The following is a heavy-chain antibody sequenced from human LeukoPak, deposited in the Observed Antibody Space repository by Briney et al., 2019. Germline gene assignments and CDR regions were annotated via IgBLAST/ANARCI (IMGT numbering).Heavy chain of an antibody. CDR1: GFTFRFYA. V-gene: IGHV3-23*01. CDR2: ITGGGDST. CDR3: AKGGWAHCSSTACYALFDY. Sequence: PGGSLRLSCAASGFTFRFYAMNWVRQAPGKGLEWVSAITGGGDSTYYADSVKGRFSISRDNSKNTLYLQMNSLRPEDTAVYYCAKGGWAHCSSTACYALFDYWGQGTLVAVSS. D-gene: IGHD2-2*01. J-gene: IGHJ4*02.